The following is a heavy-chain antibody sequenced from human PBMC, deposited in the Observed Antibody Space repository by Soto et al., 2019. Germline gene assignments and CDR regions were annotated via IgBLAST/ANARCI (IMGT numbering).Heavy chain of an antibody. D-gene: IGHD3-22*01. CDR1: GGSISSSSYY. Sequence: PSETLSLTCTVSGGSISSSSYYWGCFRQPPGQGLDWIGSIYYGGNAYYNPSFKSRVTISVDTSKNQFSLKLSSVTAADTAVYYCATGQYYYDSSGYLFHYWGQGTLVTVSS. CDR3: ATGQYYYDSSGYLFHY. V-gene: IGHV4-39*01. J-gene: IGHJ4*02. CDR2: IYYGGNA.